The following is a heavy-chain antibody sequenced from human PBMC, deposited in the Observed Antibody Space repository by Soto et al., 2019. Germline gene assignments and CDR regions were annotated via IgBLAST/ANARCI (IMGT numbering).Heavy chain of an antibody. CDR3: ERDGLPIALEY. J-gene: IGHJ4*02. CDR1: VFTFSIYV. CDR2: IWYDGINK. Sequence: EASLRVSCTASVFTFSIYVMHFFRHSPGKGLECLAVIWYDGINKYYADSVKGLFTISRDNSKNTLYLQMNSLRAEETAVCYCERDGLPIALEYSGQRTLVTVSS. V-gene: IGHV3-33*01. D-gene: IGHD3-16*02.